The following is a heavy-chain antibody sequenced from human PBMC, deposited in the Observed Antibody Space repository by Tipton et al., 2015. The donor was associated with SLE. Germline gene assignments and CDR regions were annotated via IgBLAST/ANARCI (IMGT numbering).Heavy chain of an antibody. CDR2: IYYTGSA. D-gene: IGHD3-10*01. CDR3: ARGGVVTLTQFDY. V-gene: IGHV4-31*03. Sequence: TLSLTCTVSGGSINSGGYYWSWIRQHPGKGLEWIGYIYYTGSAFYNPSLKSRISISVDTSKNQFSLKLSSVTAADTAVYYCARGGVVTLTQFDYWGQGTLVTVSS. J-gene: IGHJ4*02. CDR1: GGSINSGGYY.